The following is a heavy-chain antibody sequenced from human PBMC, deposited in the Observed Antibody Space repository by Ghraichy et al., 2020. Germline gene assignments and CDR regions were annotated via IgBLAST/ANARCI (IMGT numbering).Heavy chain of an antibody. Sequence: ASLRLSCAVYGGSFSGYYWSWIRQPPGKGLEWIGEINHSGSTNYNPSLKSRVTISVDTSKNQFSLKLSSVTAADTAVYYCATGLYYMDVWGKGTTVTVSS. CDR3: ATGLYYMDV. CDR2: INHSGST. V-gene: IGHV4-34*01. J-gene: IGHJ6*03. CDR1: GGSFSGYY.